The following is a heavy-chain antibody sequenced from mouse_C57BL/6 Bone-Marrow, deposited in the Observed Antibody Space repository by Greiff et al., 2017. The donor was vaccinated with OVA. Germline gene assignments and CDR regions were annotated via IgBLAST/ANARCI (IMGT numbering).Heavy chain of an antibody. V-gene: IGHV1-81*01. D-gene: IGHD1-1*01. CDR2: IYPRSGNT. J-gene: IGHJ2*01. CDR3: ARAYYYGSSYGY. Sequence: QVQLQQSGAELARPGASVKLSCKASGYTFTSYGISWVKQRTGQGLEWIGEIYPRSGNTYYNEKFKGKATLTADKSSSTAYMELLSLTSEDSAVYFCARAYYYGSSYGYWGQGTTLTVSS. CDR1: GYTFTSYG.